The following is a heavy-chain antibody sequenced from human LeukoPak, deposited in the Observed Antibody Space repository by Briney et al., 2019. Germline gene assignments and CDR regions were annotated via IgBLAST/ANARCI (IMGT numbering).Heavy chain of an antibody. CDR3: TVRYSGSYNDY. Sequence: GESLKISCKGSGYSFTSYWIGWVRQMPGKGLEWMGITYPGDSDTRYSPSFQGQVTISADKSISTAYLQWSSLKASDTAMYFCTVRYSGSYNDYWGQGTLVTVSS. CDR1: GYSFTSYW. D-gene: IGHD1-26*01. CDR2: TYPGDSDT. J-gene: IGHJ4*02. V-gene: IGHV5-51*01.